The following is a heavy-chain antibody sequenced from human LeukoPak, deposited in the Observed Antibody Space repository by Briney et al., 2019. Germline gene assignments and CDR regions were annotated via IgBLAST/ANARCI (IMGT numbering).Heavy chain of an antibody. CDR1: GGTFSSYA. CDR3: ARPSNIVATSYFDY. J-gene: IGHJ4*02. CDR2: IIPIFGTA. V-gene: IGHV1-69*13. Sequence: SVKVSCKASGGTFSSYAISWLRQAPGQGLEWMGGIIPIFGTANYAQKFQGRVTITADESTSTAYMELSSLRSEDTAVYYCARPSNIVATSYFDYWGQGTLVTVSS. D-gene: IGHD5-12*01.